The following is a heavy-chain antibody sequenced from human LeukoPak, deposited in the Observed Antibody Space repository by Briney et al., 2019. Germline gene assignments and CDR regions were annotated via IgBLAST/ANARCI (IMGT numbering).Heavy chain of an antibody. CDR2: IYYSGST. CDR3: ARVIAVAGNGPISWFGP. Sequence: SQTLSLTCTVSGGSISSGGYYWSWIRQHPGKGLEWIGYIYYSGSTYYNPSLKSRVTISVDTSKNQFSLKLSSVTAADTAVYYCARVIAVAGNGPISWFGPWGQGTLVTVSS. J-gene: IGHJ5*02. CDR1: GGSISSGGYY. D-gene: IGHD6-19*01. V-gene: IGHV4-31*03.